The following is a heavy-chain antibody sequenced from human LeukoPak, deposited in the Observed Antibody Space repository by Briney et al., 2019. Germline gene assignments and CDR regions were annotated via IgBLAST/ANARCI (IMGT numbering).Heavy chain of an antibody. CDR3: ASHFDWSDY. J-gene: IGHJ4*02. CDR2: IYSGGST. CDR1: GFTFSSNY. Sequence: GGSLRLSCAASGFTFSSNYMGWVRQAPGKGLEWVSVIYSGGSTYYADSVKGRFTISRDNSKNTLYLQMNSLRAEDTAVYYCASHFDWSDYWGQGTLVTVSS. D-gene: IGHD3-9*01. V-gene: IGHV3-53*01.